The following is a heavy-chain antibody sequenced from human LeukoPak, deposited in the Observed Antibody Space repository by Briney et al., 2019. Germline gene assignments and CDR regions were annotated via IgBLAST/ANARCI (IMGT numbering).Heavy chain of an antibody. Sequence: PGGSLRLSCAASGFSFSSYAMSWVRQAPGKELEWVSVIYSGGSTYYADSVKGRFTISRDNSKNTLYLQMNSLRAEDTAVYYCARLTGVDYWGQGTLVTVSS. V-gene: IGHV3-66*02. CDR3: ARLTGVDY. J-gene: IGHJ4*02. D-gene: IGHD1-14*01. CDR1: GFSFSSYA. CDR2: IYSGGST.